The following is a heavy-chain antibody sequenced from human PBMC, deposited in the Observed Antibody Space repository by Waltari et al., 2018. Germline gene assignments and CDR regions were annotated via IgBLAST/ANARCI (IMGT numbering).Heavy chain of an antibody. V-gene: IGHV1-69*04. D-gene: IGHD3-22*01. CDR3: ARDENDSSGYYCNY. CDR1: GGTFSSYA. CDR2: IIPILGIA. Sequence: QVQLVQSGAEVKKPGSSVKVSCKASGGTFSSYAISWVRQAPGQGLEWMGRIIPILGIANYAQKFQGRVTITADKSTSTAYMELSSLRSADTAVYYCARDENDSSGYYCNYWGQGTLVTVSS. J-gene: IGHJ4*02.